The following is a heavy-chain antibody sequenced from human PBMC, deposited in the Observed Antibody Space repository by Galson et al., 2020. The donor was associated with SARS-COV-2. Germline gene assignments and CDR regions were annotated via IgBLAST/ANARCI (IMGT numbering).Heavy chain of an antibody. Sequence: TGGSLRLSCAASGFIFSDYHMSWIRQAPGKGLEWVSFISSSGGTIKYADSVKGRFTISRDNAKNSLYLQMNSLRAGDTAVYYCARERSGELRWGQGTMVTVSS. CDR1: GFIFSDYH. D-gene: IGHD1-26*01. J-gene: IGHJ3*01. CDR2: ISSSGGTI. CDR3: ARERSGELR. V-gene: IGHV3-11*01.